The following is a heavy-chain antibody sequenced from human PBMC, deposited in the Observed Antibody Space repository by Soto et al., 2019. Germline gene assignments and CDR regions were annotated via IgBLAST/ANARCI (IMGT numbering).Heavy chain of an antibody. V-gene: IGHV3-11*01. D-gene: IGHD1-1*01. J-gene: IGHJ4*02. Sequence: QVQLVESGGGLVKPGGSLRLSCAASGFTFSDYYMSWIRQAPGKGLEGVACSSSSGSTIYYTDSVKGRFTISRDNAKNSLYLQMNSLRAEDTAVYYCARRSNWNDVRYWGQGTLVTVSS. CDR3: ARRSNWNDVRY. CDR2: SSSSGSTI. CDR1: GFTFSDYY.